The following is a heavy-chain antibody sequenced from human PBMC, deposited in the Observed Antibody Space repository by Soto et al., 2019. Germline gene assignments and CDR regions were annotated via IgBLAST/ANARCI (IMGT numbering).Heavy chain of an antibody. V-gene: IGHV3-33*01. J-gene: IGHJ4*02. CDR2: IWYDGSNE. D-gene: IGHD3-10*01. CDR1: GFTFSRSG. Sequence: GGSLRLSCAASGFTFSRSGMHWVRQAPGKGLEWLAVIWYDGSNEYYADSVKGRFTISRDNSKNTLYLQMNSLRVEDTAVYYCARGSGTGSSYSQINCGQGALVTVSS. CDR3: ARGSGTGSSYSQIN.